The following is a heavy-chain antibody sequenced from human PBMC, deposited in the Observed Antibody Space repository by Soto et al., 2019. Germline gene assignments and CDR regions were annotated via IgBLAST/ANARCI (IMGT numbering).Heavy chain of an antibody. D-gene: IGHD3-10*01. CDR1: GGTFSSYA. CDR2: IIPIFGTA. CDR3: ARVMVRRSNWFDP. J-gene: IGHJ5*02. V-gene: IGHV1-69*13. Sequence: ASVKVSCKASGGTFSSYAISWVRQAPGQGLEWMGGIIPIFGTANYAQKFQGRVTITADESTSTAYMELSSLRSEDTAVYYCARVMVRRSNWFDPWGRGTLVTVS.